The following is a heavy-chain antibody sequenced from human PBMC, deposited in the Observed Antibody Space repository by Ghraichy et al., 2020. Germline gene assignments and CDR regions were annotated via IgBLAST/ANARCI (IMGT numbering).Heavy chain of an antibody. Sequence: ASVKVSCKASGYTFNSYYMHWVRQAPGQGLEWMGIINPSGGSTSYAQKFQGRVTMTRDTSTSTVYMELSSLRSEDTAVYYCARGERITIFGVVILGIIGRMDVWGQGTTVTVSS. CDR1: GYTFNSYY. D-gene: IGHD3-3*01. CDR3: ARGERITIFGVVILGIIGRMDV. CDR2: INPSGGST. V-gene: IGHV1-46*02. J-gene: IGHJ6*02.